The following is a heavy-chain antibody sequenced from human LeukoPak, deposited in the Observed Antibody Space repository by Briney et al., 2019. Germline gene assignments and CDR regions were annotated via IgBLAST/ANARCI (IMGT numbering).Heavy chain of an antibody. V-gene: IGHV3-33*01. D-gene: IGHD5-18*01. CDR2: IWYDGSNK. CDR3: ARDRTAMVTVGDY. CDR1: GFTFSSYG. J-gene: IGHJ4*02. Sequence: GGSLRLSCAASGFTFSSYGMHWVRQAPGKGLEWVAVIWYDGSNKYYADSVEGRFTISRDNSRNTLYLQMNSLRAEDTAVYYCARDRTAMVTVGDYWGQGTLVTVSS.